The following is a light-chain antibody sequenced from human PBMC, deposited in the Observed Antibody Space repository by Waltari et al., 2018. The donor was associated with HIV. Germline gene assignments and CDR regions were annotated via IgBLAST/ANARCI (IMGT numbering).Light chain of an antibody. Sequence: DIVMTQSPLSLPVTPGEPASISCRSSQSLLHSNGYNYLDWYLRKPGQSPQLLIYLGSNRASGVPDRFSGSGSGTDCTLKISRVEAEDVGVYYCMQALQTPFTFGPGTKVDIK. CDR1: QSLLHSNGYNY. CDR3: MQALQTPFT. V-gene: IGKV2-28*01. CDR2: LGS. J-gene: IGKJ3*01.